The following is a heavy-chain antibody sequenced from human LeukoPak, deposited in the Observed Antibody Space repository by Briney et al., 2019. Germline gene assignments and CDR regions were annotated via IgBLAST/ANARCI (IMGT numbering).Heavy chain of an antibody. D-gene: IGHD1-26*01. CDR3: TREALRYDY. Sequence: GGSLRLSCAASGFTVSSNYMSWVRQAPGKGLEWVSYISGSGSTIYYTDSVRGRFTISRDNAKNSLYLQMNSLRAEDTAVYYCTREALRYDYWGQGTLVTVSS. CDR2: ISGSGSTI. V-gene: IGHV3-11*01. CDR1: GFTVSSNY. J-gene: IGHJ4*02.